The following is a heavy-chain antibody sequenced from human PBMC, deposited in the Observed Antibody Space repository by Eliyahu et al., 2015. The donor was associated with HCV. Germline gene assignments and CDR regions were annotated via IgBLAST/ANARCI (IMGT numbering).Heavy chain of an antibody. CDR3: VRDNNYGEGSNYGTFDY. D-gene: IGHD4-17*01. J-gene: IGHJ4*02. CDR2: IDIDGRTT. V-gene: IGHV3-74*01. Sequence: EVQLVESGGGLVQPGGSLRLSCAAXGFSFSKXWMHWVRQGPGKGLVWVSRIDIDGRTTIYADFVKGRFTISRDNAKNTLYLQVNSLRADDTAVYYCVRDNNYGEGSNYGTFDYWGQGTLVTVSS. CDR1: GFSFSKXW.